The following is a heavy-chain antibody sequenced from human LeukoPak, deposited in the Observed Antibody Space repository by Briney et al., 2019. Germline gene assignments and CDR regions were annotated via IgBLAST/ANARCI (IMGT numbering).Heavy chain of an antibody. D-gene: IGHD5-24*01. J-gene: IGHJ4*02. CDR3: ARWSTLQHRWYYFDY. CDR1: GGSISSGGYY. V-gene: IGHV4-31*03. Sequence: SETLSLTCTVSGGSISSGGYYWSWIRQHPVKGLEWIGYIYYSGSTYYNPSLKSRVTISVDTSKNQFSLKLSSVTAADTAVYYCARWSTLQHRWYYFDYWGQGTLVTVSS. CDR2: IYYSGST.